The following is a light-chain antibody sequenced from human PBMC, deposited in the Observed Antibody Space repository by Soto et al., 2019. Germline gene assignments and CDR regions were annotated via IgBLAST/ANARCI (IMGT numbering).Light chain of an antibody. Sequence: EIVLTQSPATLSLSPGERATLYFRASQSVSSYLAWYQQKPGQAPRLLIYDASNRATGIPARFSGSGSGTEFTLTISSLQSEDFAVYYCQQYNNWPPWTFGQGTKVDIK. V-gene: IGKV3-15*01. CDR1: QSVSSY. CDR2: DAS. CDR3: QQYNNWPPWT. J-gene: IGKJ1*01.